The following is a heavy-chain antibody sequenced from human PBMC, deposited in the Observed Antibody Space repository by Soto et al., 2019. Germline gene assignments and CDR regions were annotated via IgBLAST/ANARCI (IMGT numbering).Heavy chain of an antibody. CDR1: GGSSSSYY. CDR2: IYYSGST. V-gene: IGHV4-59*01. D-gene: IGHD1-26*01. CDR3: ARAVDAGATYYFDY. Sequence: SETLSLTCTVSGGSSSSYYWSWIRQPPGKGLEWIGYIYYSGSTNYNPSLKSRVTISVDTSKNQFSLKLSSVTAADTAVYYCARAVDAGATYYFDYWGQGTLVTVSS. J-gene: IGHJ4*02.